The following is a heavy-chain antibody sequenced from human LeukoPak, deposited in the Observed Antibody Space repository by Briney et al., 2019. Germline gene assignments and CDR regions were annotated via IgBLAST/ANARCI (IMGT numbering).Heavy chain of an antibody. CDR1: GGSISSYY. V-gene: IGHV4-59*08. Sequence: PSETLSLTCTVSGGSISSYYWSWIRQPPGKGLEWIGYIYYIGSTNYNPSLKSRVTISVYTSKNQFSLKLSSVTAADTAVYYCARRYDSTLYYYYYMDVWGKGTTVTVSS. CDR3: ARRYDSTLYYYYYMDV. J-gene: IGHJ6*03. D-gene: IGHD3-22*01. CDR2: IYYIGST.